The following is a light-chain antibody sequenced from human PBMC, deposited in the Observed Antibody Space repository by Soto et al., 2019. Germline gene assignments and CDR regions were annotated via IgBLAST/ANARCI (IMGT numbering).Light chain of an antibody. CDR2: DVS. CDR1: QSVSGY. V-gene: IGKV3-11*01. Sequence: DIVMTQSPATLSLSPGERATLFCSASQSVSGYLAWYQQKPGQAPRLVIHDVSRRAPDIPARFSGRGSGTDFTLTISSLEPEDFAVYYCHQRSDWPITFGQGTKLQ. J-gene: IGKJ2*01. CDR3: HQRSDWPIT.